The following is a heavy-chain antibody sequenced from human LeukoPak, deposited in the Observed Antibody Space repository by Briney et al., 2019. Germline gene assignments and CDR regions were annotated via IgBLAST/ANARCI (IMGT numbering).Heavy chain of an antibody. CDR1: GGSFSSYA. CDR2: IIPIFGTA. CDR3: ARGGMGYCSSTSCSFDY. Sequence: SVNLSCKASGGSFSSYAISWVRQAPGQGLEWVGGIIPIFGTANYAQRFQGRITITTDESTSTAYMELSSLRSEDTAVYYCARGGMGYCSSTSCSFDYWGQGTLVTVSS. J-gene: IGHJ4*02. V-gene: IGHV1-69*05. D-gene: IGHD2-2*01.